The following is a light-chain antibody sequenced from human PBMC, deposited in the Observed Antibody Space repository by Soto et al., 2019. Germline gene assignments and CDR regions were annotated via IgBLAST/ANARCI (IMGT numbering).Light chain of an antibody. Sequence: EIVMTQSPANLSVSPGETATLSCRASQSVGSAVAWYQHKPGQAPRLLIVGASIRATGVPGRFSGGGSGTEFTLTISSLQAEDFAVYECPQDKNWPPLTFGGGTTVEIK. V-gene: IGKV3-15*01. J-gene: IGKJ4*01. CDR1: QSVGSA. CDR3: PQDKNWPPLT. CDR2: GAS.